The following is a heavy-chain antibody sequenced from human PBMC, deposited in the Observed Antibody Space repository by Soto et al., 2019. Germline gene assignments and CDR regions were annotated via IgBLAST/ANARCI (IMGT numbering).Heavy chain of an antibody. D-gene: IGHD3-10*01. CDR2: IIPIFGTA. Sequence: QVQLVQSGAEVKKPGSSVKVSCKASGGTFSSYGISWVRQAPGQGLEWMGGIIPIFGTANYAQKFQGRVTITADESTSTAYMELSSLRSEDTAVYYCAREFYGSGSYTIDYWGQGTLVTVSS. CDR3: AREFYGSGSYTIDY. V-gene: IGHV1-69*01. CDR1: GGTFSSYG. J-gene: IGHJ4*02.